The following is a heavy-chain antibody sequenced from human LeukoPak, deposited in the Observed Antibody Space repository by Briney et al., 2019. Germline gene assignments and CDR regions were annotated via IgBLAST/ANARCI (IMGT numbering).Heavy chain of an antibody. D-gene: IGHD2-2*01. V-gene: IGHV3-49*04. Sequence: GGSLRLSCTASGFTFGDYAMSWARQAPGKGLEWVGFIRSKAYGGTTGYAASVKGRFTISRDDSKSIAYLQMNSLKTEDTAVYYCTRSSAYCSSTSCYVLDYWGQGTLVTVSS. CDR1: GFTFGDYA. CDR3: TRSSAYCSSTSCYVLDY. CDR2: IRSKAYGGTT. J-gene: IGHJ4*02.